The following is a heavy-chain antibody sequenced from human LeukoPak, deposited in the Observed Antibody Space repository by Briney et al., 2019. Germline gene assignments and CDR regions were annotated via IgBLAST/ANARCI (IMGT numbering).Heavy chain of an antibody. D-gene: IGHD3-22*01. J-gene: IGHJ4*02. CDR1: GGSISSYY. V-gene: IGHV4-59*01. CDR3: ARKNPYYDSSGYRVEHFDY. Sequence: SETLSLTCTVSGGSISSYYWSWIRQPPGKGLGWIGYIYYSGSTNYNPSLKSRVTISVDTSKNQFSLKLSSVTAADTAVYYCARKNPYYDSSGYRVEHFDYWGQGTLVTVSS. CDR2: IYYSGST.